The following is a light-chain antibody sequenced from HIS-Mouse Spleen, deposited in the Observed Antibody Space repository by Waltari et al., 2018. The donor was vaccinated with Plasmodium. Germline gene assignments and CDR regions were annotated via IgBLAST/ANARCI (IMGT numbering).Light chain of an antibody. CDR1: SLRSYY. V-gene: IGLV3-19*01. J-gene: IGLJ2*01. CDR3: NSRDSSGTHGV. CDR2: GKN. Sequence: SSELTQDPAVSVALGQTVRITCQGDSLRSYYASWYQQKPGQAPVLVIYGKNNRPSENPDRFAGSSSGNTASLTITGAQAEDEADYYCNSRDSSGTHGVFGGGTKLTVL.